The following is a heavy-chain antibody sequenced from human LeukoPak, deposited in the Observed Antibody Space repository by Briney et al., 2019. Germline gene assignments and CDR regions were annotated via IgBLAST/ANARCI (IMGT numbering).Heavy chain of an antibody. D-gene: IGHD3-10*01. CDR3: AKRAGSAWSAGV. Sequence: GGSLRLSCAASGFTVSSNYMTWVRQAPGKGLEWVSVIYSGGTTYYSDSVKGRFTISRDISKNTLYLQMNSLRSEDTALYYCAKRAGSAWSAGVWGQGTLVTVSS. J-gene: IGHJ4*02. CDR1: GFTVSSNY. CDR2: IYSGGTT. V-gene: IGHV3-53*05.